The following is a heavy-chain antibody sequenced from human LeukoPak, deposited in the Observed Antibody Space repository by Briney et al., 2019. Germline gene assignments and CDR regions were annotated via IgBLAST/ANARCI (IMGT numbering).Heavy chain of an antibody. CDR3: AKVGFPEMEWLLYSDH. CDR2: ISGSSGHT. D-gene: IGHD3-3*01. J-gene: IGHJ4*02. Sequence: GGSLRLSCAASGFTFSSHAMSWVRQAPGKGLEWVSAISGSSGHTYYADSVKGRFTISRDNSKNTLYLQMNSLRAEDTAVYYCAKVGFPEMEWLLYSDHWGQGTLVAVSS. CDR1: GFTFSSHA. V-gene: IGHV3-23*01.